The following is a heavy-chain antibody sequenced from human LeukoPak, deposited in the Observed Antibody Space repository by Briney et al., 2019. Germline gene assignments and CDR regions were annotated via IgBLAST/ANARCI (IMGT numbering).Heavy chain of an antibody. V-gene: IGHV3-23*01. CDR1: GFTFSSYS. Sequence: GGSLRLSCAASGFTFSSYSMNWDRQAPGKGLQWVSSITSRGESTWYVDSVKGRFTITRDNSENTLYLQMHSLRAEDTAVYYCARDRPNYYGSDGHYYRRDGDYWGRGTLVSVSS. CDR3: ARDRPNYYGSDGHYYRRDGDY. CDR2: ITSRGEST. D-gene: IGHD3-22*01. J-gene: IGHJ4*02.